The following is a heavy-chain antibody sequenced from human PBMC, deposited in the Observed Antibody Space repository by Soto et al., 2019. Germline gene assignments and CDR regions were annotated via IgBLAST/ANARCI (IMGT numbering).Heavy chain of an antibody. Sequence: SETLSLTCTVSGGSISSGDYYWRWIRQPPGKGLEWIGYIYYSGSTYYTPSLRSRVTISVDTSKNQFSLKLSSVTAADTAVYYCARDVLYSTSRIDPWGRGTLVTVSS. CDR2: IYYSGST. CDR3: ARDVLYSTSRIDP. V-gene: IGHV4-30-4*01. D-gene: IGHD6-6*01. J-gene: IGHJ5*02. CDR1: GGSISSGDYY.